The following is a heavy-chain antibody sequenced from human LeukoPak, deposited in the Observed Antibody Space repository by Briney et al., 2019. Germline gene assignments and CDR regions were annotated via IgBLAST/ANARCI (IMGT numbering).Heavy chain of an antibody. CDR1: GYSFSDFY. V-gene: IGHV1-2*02. CDR3: ARDYSDRYNRPDAFAV. D-gene: IGHD3-16*02. Sequence: ASVKVSCKASGYSFSDFYIHWVRQAPGQGLEWMGWINPKSGDTTYAERFRGRVTMTRDTSFNTVYLELTSLYSDDTAVFYCARDYSDRYNRPDAFAVWGQGTTLILSS. J-gene: IGHJ3*01. CDR2: INPKSGDT.